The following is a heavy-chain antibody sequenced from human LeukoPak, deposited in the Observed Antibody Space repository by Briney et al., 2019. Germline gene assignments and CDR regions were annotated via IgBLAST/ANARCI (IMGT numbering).Heavy chain of an antibody. D-gene: IGHD5-18*01. J-gene: IGHJ4*02. CDR1: SGSISTSNYY. Sequence: SETLSLTCTVSSGSISTSNYYWGWVRQPPGKALEWIGNIFYSGSTYYSPSLKSRVTISLDTSRNQSSLKLSSVTAADTAVYYCAREGYNYAYDYWGQGTVVTVSS. CDR3: AREGYNYAYDY. CDR2: IFYSGST. V-gene: IGHV4-39*07.